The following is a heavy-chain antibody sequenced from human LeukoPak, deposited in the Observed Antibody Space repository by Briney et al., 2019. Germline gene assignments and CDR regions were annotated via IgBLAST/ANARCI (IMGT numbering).Heavy chain of an antibody. J-gene: IGHJ4*02. CDR1: AGSSSMSSDC. D-gene: IGHD3-16*02. CDR2: IYYVGST. Sequence: SETLSLTCTVSAGSSSMSSDCWGRIRQPPGKGLEWLASIYYVGSTFYNPSLKSRVTMSVDTSKHQFSLRLTSVTADTLAHYRCAGDQLAGSPAGAHFDYWGQGTLVTVSS. V-gene: IGHV4-39*01. CDR3: AGDQLAGSPAGAHFDY.